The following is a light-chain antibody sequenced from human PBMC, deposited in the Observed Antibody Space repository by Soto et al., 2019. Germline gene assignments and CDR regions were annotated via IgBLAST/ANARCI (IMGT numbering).Light chain of an antibody. V-gene: IGKV3-15*01. CDR2: GAS. J-gene: IGKJ4*01. CDR3: QQYNNWPPLT. CDR1: QSVSTY. Sequence: EIVMTQSPATLYVSPGERATLSCMASQSVSTYLAWYQQKPGQAPRLRIYGASTRATGIPARFSGSGSGTEFTLTISSLQSEDFAVYYCQQYNNWPPLTFGGGTKVEIK.